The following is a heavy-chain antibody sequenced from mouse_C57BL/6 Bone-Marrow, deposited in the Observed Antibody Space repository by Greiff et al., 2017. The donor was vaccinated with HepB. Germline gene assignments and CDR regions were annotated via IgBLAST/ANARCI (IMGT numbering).Heavy chain of an antibody. CDR3: ARLDYEAY. D-gene: IGHD2-4*01. V-gene: IGHV5-12*01. CDR2: ISNGGGST. J-gene: IGHJ3*01. CDR1: GFTFSDYY. Sequence: EVKLMESGGGLVQPGGSLKLSCAASGFTFSDYYMYWVRQTPEKRLEWVAYISNGGGSTYYPDTVKGRFTISRDNAKNTLYLQMSRLKSEDTAMYYCARLDYEAYWGQGTLVTVSA.